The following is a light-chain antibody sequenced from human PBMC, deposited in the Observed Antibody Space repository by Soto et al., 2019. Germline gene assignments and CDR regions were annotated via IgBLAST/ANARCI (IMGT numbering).Light chain of an antibody. V-gene: IGKV3-15*01. J-gene: IGKJ1*01. CDR1: QSVSSN. Sequence: EIVMTQSPATLSVSPGERATLSCRASQSVSSNLAWYQQKPGQAPRLLIYGASTRATGIPAMFSGSGSGTDFTLTISSLQSEDFAVYYCQQYNNWLWTFGQGTKVEIK. CDR3: QQYNNWLWT. CDR2: GAS.